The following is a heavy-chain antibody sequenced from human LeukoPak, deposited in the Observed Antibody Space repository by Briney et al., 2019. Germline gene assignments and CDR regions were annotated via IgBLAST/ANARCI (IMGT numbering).Heavy chain of an antibody. CDR1: GDSVSSNSAT. J-gene: IGHJ3*02. V-gene: IGHV6-1*01. Sequence: SQTLSLTCAISGDSVSSNSATCNWIRQSPSRGLEWLGRTYYRSKWYNDYAVSVKSRITINPDTSKNQFSLQLNSVTPEDTAVYYCARDKGGRGSAFDIWGQGTMVTVSS. D-gene: IGHD2-15*01. CDR3: ARDKGGRGSAFDI. CDR2: TYYRSKWYN.